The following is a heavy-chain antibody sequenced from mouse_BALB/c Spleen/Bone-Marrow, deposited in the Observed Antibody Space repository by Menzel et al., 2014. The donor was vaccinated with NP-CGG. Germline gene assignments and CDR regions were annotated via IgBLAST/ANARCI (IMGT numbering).Heavy chain of an antibody. CDR2: IRNKANGYTT. J-gene: IGHJ2*01. V-gene: IGHV7-3*02. D-gene: IGHD2-1*01. CDR3: ARDYLYYFDY. CDR1: GFTFTDHY. Sequence: EVKLMESGGGLVQPGGFLRLSCATSGFTFTDHYMSWVRQPPGKALEWLGFIRNKANGYTTEYSASVKGRFTISRDNSRSIVYLQMNTLRAEDSATYYCARDYLYYFDYWGQGTTLTVSS.